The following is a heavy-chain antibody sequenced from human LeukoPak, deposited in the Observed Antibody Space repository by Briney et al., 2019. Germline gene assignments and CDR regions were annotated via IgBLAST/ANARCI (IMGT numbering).Heavy chain of an antibody. CDR2: IRYDGSNK. Sequence: GGSLRLSCAASGFTFRSYGMHWVRQAPGKGLEWGAFIRYDGSNKNYADSVKGRFTISRDNSKNTLYLQMNSLRAEDTAVYYCAKDPDSLGYWGQGTLVTVSS. V-gene: IGHV3-30*02. D-gene: IGHD3-16*01. J-gene: IGHJ4*02. CDR3: AKDPDSLGY. CDR1: GFTFRSYG.